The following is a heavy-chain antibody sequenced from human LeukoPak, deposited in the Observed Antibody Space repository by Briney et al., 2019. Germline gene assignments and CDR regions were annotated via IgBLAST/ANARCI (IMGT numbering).Heavy chain of an antibody. CDR1: GFTFSSSHW. V-gene: IGHV3-7*02. J-gene: IGHJ2*01. Sequence: HSGGSLRLSCTASGFTFSSSHWLTWVRQAPGKGLEGVAKIIHDGSTKYYVDSVNGRFTISTDNARTSLYLQMNSLRVEDTAVYYCVGLDWYLDLWGRGTLVTVSS. CDR3: VGLDWYLDL. CDR2: IIHDGSTK.